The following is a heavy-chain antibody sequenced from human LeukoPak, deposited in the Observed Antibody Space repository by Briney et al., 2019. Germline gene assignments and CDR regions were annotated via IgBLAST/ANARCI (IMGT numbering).Heavy chain of an antibody. CDR1: GFTFGSYG. J-gene: IGHJ4*02. Sequence: PGGSLRLSCAASGFTFGSYGMNWVRQAPGKGLEWVSYISSTSHIYYADSVKGRFTISRDNAKNSLYLQMNSLRDEDTAVYYCARDHDWGFDYWGQGTLVTVSS. D-gene: IGHD7-27*01. CDR2: ISSTSHI. CDR3: ARDHDWGFDY. V-gene: IGHV3-21*05.